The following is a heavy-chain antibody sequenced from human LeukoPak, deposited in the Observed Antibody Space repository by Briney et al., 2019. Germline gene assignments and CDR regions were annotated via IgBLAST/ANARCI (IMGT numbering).Heavy chain of an antibody. V-gene: IGHV1-24*01. J-gene: IGHJ4*02. CDR2: FDPEDGET. CDR1: GYTLTELS. D-gene: IGHD3-3*01. Sequence: GASVKVSRKVSGYTLTELSMHWVRQAPGKGLEWVGGFDPEDGETIYAQKFQGRVTMTEDTSTDTAYMELSSLRSDDTAVYYCAKGGRRYTNYEYFDYWGQGTLVTVSS. CDR3: AKGGRRYTNYEYFDY.